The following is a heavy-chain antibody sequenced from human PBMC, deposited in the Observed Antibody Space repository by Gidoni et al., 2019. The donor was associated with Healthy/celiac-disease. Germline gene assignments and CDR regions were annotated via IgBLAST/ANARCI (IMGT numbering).Heavy chain of an antibody. Sequence: QVQLVESGGGVVQPGRSLRLSCAASGFTFSSYAMHWVRQAPGKGLEWGAVISYDGSNKYYADSVKGRFTISRDNSKNTLYLQMNSLRAEDTAVYYCARDGAQGRGLQVYWGQGTLVTVSS. V-gene: IGHV3-30-3*01. CDR2: ISYDGSNK. D-gene: IGHD1-26*01. CDR3: ARDGAQGRGLQVY. J-gene: IGHJ4*02. CDR1: GFTFSSYA.